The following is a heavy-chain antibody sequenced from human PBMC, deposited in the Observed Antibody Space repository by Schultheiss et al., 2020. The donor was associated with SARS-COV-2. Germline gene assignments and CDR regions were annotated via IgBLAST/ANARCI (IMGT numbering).Heavy chain of an antibody. Sequence: SETLSLTCAVYGGSFSGSYWSWIRQPPGKGLEWIGEINHSGSTNYNPSLKSRVTISGDTSKNQFSLKLSSVTAADTAVYYCAKSIIPPHRYRFDPWGRGTLVTVSS. V-gene: IGHV4-34*01. CDR1: GGSFSGSY. CDR2: INHSGST. J-gene: IGHJ5*02. D-gene: IGHD3-3*01. CDR3: AKSIIPPHRYRFDP.